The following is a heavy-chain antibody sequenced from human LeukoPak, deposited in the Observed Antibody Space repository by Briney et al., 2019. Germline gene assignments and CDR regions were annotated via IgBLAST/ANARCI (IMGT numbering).Heavy chain of an antibody. CDR1: GYTFTSYY. Sequence: ASVKVSCKAPGYTFTSYYMHWVRQAPGQGLEWMGIINPSGGSTSYAQKFQGRVTMTRDTSTSTVYMELSSLRSEDTAVYYCARDHIVVVTATRGYYYYGMDVWGQGTTVTVSS. V-gene: IGHV1-46*01. CDR3: ARDHIVVVTATRGYYYYGMDV. CDR2: INPSGGST. J-gene: IGHJ6*02. D-gene: IGHD2-21*02.